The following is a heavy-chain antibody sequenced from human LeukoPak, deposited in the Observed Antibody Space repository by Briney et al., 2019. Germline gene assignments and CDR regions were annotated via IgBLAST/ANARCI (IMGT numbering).Heavy chain of an antibody. V-gene: IGHV3-23*01. Sequence: PGGSLRPAWAADAFTFSNYAISWVRHAPGQGREWVSTSRGDAATTYYVGSVKGRFTISRDNSKNTLYVHMDSLRAEDTAVYYCARGSYSRSNYFFDYWGQGCLVT. CDR3: ARGSYSRSNYFFDY. CDR2: SRGDAATT. CDR1: AFTFSNYA. J-gene: IGHJ4*02. D-gene: IGHD4-11*01.